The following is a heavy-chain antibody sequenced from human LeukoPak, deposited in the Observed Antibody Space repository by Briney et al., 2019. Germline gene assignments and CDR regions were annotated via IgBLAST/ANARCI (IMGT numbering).Heavy chain of an antibody. CDR1: GFTFSTYA. CDR2: FTGRDNNI. D-gene: IGHD6-19*01. Sequence: GGSLRLSCAASGFTFSTYAMTWVRQAPGKGLEWVSGFTGRDNNIDYVDSVKGRFTISRDNSKNTLYLQMTSLRAEDTAVYYCAKVYRSGWSYFDSWGQGAAVTVSP. CDR3: AKVYRSGWSYFDS. J-gene: IGHJ4*02. V-gene: IGHV3-23*01.